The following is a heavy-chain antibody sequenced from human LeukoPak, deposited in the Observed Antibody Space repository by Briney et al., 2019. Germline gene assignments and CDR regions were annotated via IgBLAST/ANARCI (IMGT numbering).Heavy chain of an antibody. J-gene: IGHJ6*03. Sequence: SETLSLTCTVSGGSISSYYWSWIRQPPGKGLEWIGYIYYSGSTNYNPSLKSRVTISVDTSKNQFSLKLSSVTAADTAVYYCARFSGSYRAYYYYMDVWGKGTTVTVSS. D-gene: IGHD1-26*01. CDR2: IYYSGST. V-gene: IGHV4-59*01. CDR1: GGSISSYY. CDR3: ARFSGSYRAYYYYMDV.